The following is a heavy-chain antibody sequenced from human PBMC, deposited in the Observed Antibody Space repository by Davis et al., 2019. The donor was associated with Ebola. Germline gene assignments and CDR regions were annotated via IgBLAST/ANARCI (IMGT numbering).Heavy chain of an antibody. CDR1: GYSFTSHW. Sequence: EFLKTLRYGLGYSFTSHWHGRVRQMPGKGLEWMGIIYHGDSDTRYSPSFQGQVTISADKSISTAYLQWSSLKASDTAMYYCARQRNSGSRPMDVWGKGTTVTVSS. CDR3: ARQRNSGSRPMDV. D-gene: IGHD1-26*01. J-gene: IGHJ6*04. V-gene: IGHV5-51*01. CDR2: IYHGDSDT.